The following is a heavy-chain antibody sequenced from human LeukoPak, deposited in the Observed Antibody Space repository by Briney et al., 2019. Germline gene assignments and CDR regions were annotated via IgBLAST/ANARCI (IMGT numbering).Heavy chain of an antibody. J-gene: IGHJ4*02. CDR1: GFTFSSYA. D-gene: IGHD2-2*01. CDR3: ARGVLGYCSSTSCYPFDY. V-gene: IGHV3-33*01. CDR2: IWYDGSNK. Sequence: PRRSLRLSRAASGFTFSSYAMHWGRPAPRKGLEWGAVIWYDGSNKYYADSVKGRFTISRDNSKNTLYLQMNSLRAEDTAVYYCARGVLGYCSSTSCYPFDYWGQGTLVTVSS.